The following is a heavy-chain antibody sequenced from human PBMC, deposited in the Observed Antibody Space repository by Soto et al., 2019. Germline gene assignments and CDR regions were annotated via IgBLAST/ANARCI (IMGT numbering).Heavy chain of an antibody. V-gene: IGHV1-69*01. CDR3: ARSLGYCSGGSCYYGMDV. Sequence: QVQLVQSGAEVKKPGSSVKVSCKASGGTFSSYAISWVRQAPGQGLEWMGGIIPIFGTANYAQKFQGRVTITADESTSTAYMELRSLRSEDTAVYYCARSLGYCSGGSCYYGMDVWGQGTTVTVSS. CDR2: IIPIFGTA. CDR1: GGTFSSYA. D-gene: IGHD2-15*01. J-gene: IGHJ6*02.